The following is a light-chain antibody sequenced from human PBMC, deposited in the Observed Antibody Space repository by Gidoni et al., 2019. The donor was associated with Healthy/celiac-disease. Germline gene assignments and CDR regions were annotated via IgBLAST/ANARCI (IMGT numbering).Light chain of an antibody. Sequence: SYELTQPPAGAVSPGQTASITCSGDKLGEKYACWYQQKPGQSPVLVIYQDSKRPSGIPERFSGSNSGNTATLTLSGTQAMDEADYSCQAWDSSIVVFGGGTKLTVL. CDR2: QDS. V-gene: IGLV3-1*01. CDR3: QAWDSSIVV. CDR1: KLGEKY. J-gene: IGLJ2*01.